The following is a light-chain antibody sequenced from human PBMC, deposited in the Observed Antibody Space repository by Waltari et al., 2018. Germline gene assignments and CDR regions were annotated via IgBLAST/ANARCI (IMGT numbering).Light chain of an antibody. CDR2: KAS. V-gene: IGKV1-5*03. Sequence: DIQVTQSPSTLSASVGDRVTITCRASHTISSGLAWYQQKPGKARKRLVYKASFLESGVPSRFSGSGSGTEFTLTISSLQPDDFATYYCQVFETFGQGTKLEIK. CDR3: QVFET. CDR1: HTISSG. J-gene: IGKJ2*01.